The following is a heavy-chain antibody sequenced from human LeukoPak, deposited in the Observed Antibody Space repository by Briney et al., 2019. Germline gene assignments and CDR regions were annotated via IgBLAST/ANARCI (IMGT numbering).Heavy chain of an antibody. V-gene: IGHV3-74*01. CDR2: INSDGSRT. D-gene: IGHD2-15*01. CDR1: GFTFSNYW. CDR3: VILGFCSGHPCCGEAPDI. J-gene: IGHJ3*02. Sequence: GGSQRLSCVASGFTFSNYWMHWVRQAPGKGLVWVARINSDGSRTNHADSVKGRFTISRDNAKNTLFLQMNSLRVEDTAVYYCVILGFCSGHPCCGEAPDIWGQGTMVTVSS.